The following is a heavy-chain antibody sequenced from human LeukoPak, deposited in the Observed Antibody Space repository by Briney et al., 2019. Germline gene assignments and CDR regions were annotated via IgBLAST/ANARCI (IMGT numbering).Heavy chain of an antibody. D-gene: IGHD3-3*01. V-gene: IGHV3-23*01. CDR1: GFTFSSYA. CDR3: ATKTSNTVFGVVIPLDY. J-gene: IGHJ4*02. CDR2: IRGSGGST. Sequence: GGSLRLSCEASGFTFSSYAMSWVRQAPGKGLEWVSAIRGSGGSTYYADSVKGRFTISRDNSKNMLYLQMNSLRAEDTAVYYRATKTSNTVFGVVIPLDYWGQGTLVTVSS.